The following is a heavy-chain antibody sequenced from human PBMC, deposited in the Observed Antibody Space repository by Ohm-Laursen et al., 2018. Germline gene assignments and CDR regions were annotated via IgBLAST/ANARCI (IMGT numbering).Heavy chain of an antibody. V-gene: IGHV3-48*03. CDR1: GFTFNSYE. D-gene: IGHD2-15*01. CDR3: AKVYYCSGGSCYSWELTNGFDI. Sequence: SLRLSCAASGFTFNSYEMNWVRQAPGKGLEWLSYISSSATIIYYADSVKGRFTISRDNAKNSLYLQMNSLRAEDTAVYYCAKVYYCSGGSCYSWELTNGFDIWGQGTMVTVSS. J-gene: IGHJ3*02. CDR2: ISSSATII.